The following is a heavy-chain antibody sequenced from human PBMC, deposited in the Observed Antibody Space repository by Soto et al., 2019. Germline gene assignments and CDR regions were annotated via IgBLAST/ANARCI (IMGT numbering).Heavy chain of an antibody. J-gene: IGHJ6*02. V-gene: IGHV4-34*01. CDR1: GGSFSGYY. CDR3: ARGPGLLTYYYGSGSYFADV. CDR2: INHSGST. Sequence: SETLSLTCAVYGGSFSGYYWSWIRQPPGKGLEWIGEINHSGSTNYNPSLKSRVTISVDTSKNQFSLKLSSVTAADTAVYYCARGPGLLTYYYGSGSYFADVRGQGTTVTVSS. D-gene: IGHD3-10*01.